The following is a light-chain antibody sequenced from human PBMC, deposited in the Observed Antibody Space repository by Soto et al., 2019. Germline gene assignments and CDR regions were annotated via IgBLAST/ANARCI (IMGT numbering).Light chain of an antibody. CDR1: SSDVGGYNY. Sequence: QSVLTQPASVSGSPGRSITISCTGTSSDVGGYNYVSWYQQHPGKAPKLIIYEVSNRPSGVSNRFSGSKFANTASLTISGLQAEDEADYYCNSYTRSSTVVFGGGTQLTVL. V-gene: IGLV2-14*01. J-gene: IGLJ3*02. CDR3: NSYTRSSTVV. CDR2: EVS.